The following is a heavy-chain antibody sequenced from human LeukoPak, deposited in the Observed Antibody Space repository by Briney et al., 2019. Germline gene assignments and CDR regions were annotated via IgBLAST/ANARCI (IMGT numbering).Heavy chain of an antibody. CDR3: AREGTTIPLYFDY. V-gene: IGHV3-30*03. CDR1: GFSFSNYG. D-gene: IGHD1-7*01. Sequence: PGGSLRLSCAASGFSFSNYGMNWVRQAPGKGLEWVAVISYDGSNKYYADSVKGRFTISRDNSKNTLYLQMNSLRAEDTAVYYCAREGTTIPLYFDYWGQGTLVTVSS. CDR2: ISYDGSNK. J-gene: IGHJ4*02.